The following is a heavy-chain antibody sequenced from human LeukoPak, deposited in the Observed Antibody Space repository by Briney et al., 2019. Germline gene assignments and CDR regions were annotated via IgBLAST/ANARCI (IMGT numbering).Heavy chain of an antibody. V-gene: IGHV3-7*01. CDR2: IKQDGSEK. J-gene: IGHJ4*02. D-gene: IGHD3-10*01. CDR1: GFTFSNYW. CDR3: ASMKGSGTYSSFDF. Sequence: GGSLRLSCAASGFTFSNYWMSWVRQAPGKGLEWVANIKQDGSEKYYIDSVKGRFTISRDNAKNSLYLQMNSLRVEEAAVYYCASMKGSGTYSSFDFWGRGTLVTVSS.